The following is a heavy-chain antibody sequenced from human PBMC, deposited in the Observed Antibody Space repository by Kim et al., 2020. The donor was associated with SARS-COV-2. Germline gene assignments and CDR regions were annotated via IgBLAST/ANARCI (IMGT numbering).Heavy chain of an antibody. CDR2: ISGSANTI. V-gene: IGHV3-23*01. CDR1: GFTFSTYA. CDR3: AKNRGSGWSFYFDY. Sequence: GGSLRLSCTASGFTFSTYAISWVRQAPGKGLEWVSGISGSANTIFYADSVKGRFTISRDNSKNTLYLQMNSLRAEDTAIYYCAKNRGSGWSFYFDYWGQGTLVTVSS. J-gene: IGHJ4*02. D-gene: IGHD6-19*01.